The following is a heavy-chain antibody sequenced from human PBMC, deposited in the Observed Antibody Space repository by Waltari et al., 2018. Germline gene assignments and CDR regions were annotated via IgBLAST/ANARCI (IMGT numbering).Heavy chain of an antibody. CDR2: ISWDGGST. J-gene: IGHJ4*02. V-gene: IGHV3-43*01. D-gene: IGHD5-12*01. CDR3: AKDKGYSGYGEFDY. Sequence: EVQLVESGGVVVQPGGSLRLSCAASGFTFDDYTMHWVRQAPGKGLEWVSLISWDGGSTYYADSVKGRFTISRDNSKNSLYLQMNSLRTEDTALYYCAKDKGYSGYGEFDYWGQGTLVTVSS. CDR1: GFTFDDYT.